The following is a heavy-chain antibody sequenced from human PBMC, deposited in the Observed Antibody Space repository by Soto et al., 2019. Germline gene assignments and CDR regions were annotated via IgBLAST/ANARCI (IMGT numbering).Heavy chain of an antibody. J-gene: IGHJ4*02. CDR1: GYTFTSYG. CDR3: ARDLLGEFGPQKRALDY. D-gene: IGHD3-10*01. V-gene: IGHV1-18*01. CDR2: ISAYNGNT. Sequence: ASVKVSCKASGYTFTSYGISWVRQAPGQGLEWMGWISAYNGNTNYAQKLQGRVTMTTDTSTSTAYMELRSLRSDDTAVYYCARDLLGEFGPQKRALDYRGQRTPVTGSS.